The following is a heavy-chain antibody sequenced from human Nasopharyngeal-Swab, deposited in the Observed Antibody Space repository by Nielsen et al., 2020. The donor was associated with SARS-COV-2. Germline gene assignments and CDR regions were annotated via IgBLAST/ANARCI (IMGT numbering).Heavy chain of an antibody. CDR2: ISGSGGST. D-gene: IGHD4-17*01. CDR1: GFTFSSYA. V-gene: IGHV3-23*01. J-gene: IGHJ6*03. Sequence: GGSLRLSCAASGFTFSSYAMSWVRQAPGKGLEWVSAISGSGGSTYYADSVKGRFTISRGNSKNTLYPQMNSLRAEDTAVYYCANHRDYGETYYYMDVWGKGTTVTVSS. CDR3: ANHRDYGETYYYMDV.